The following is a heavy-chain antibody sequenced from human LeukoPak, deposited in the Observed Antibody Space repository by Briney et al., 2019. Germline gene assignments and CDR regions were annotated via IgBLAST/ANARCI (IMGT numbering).Heavy chain of an antibody. Sequence: GGSLRLSSAASGSTSSSYTVTWVRPAPRKGLERVSSINSREGTTYYADSVKGRFTISRDNSKNTLYLQMNSLRAEDTALYYCAKSGGAYDTSYFDYWGQGTLVTVSS. CDR1: GSTSSSYT. CDR2: INSREGTT. CDR3: AKSGGAYDTSYFDY. J-gene: IGHJ4*02. D-gene: IGHD3-22*01. V-gene: IGHV3-23*01.